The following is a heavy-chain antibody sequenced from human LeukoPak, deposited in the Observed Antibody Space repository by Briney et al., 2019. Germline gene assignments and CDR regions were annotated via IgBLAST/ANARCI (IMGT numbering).Heavy chain of an antibody. D-gene: IGHD6-13*01. CDR3: ARAVSSSCLFDY. CDR2: INPNSGGT. V-gene: IGHV1-2*06. J-gene: IGHJ4*02. CDR1: GYTFTGYY. Sequence: ASVKVSCKASGYTFTGYYMHWVRQAPGQGLEWMGRINPNSGGTNYALKFQGRVTMTRDTSISTAYMELSRLRSDDTAVYYCARAVSSSCLFDYWGQGTLVTVSS.